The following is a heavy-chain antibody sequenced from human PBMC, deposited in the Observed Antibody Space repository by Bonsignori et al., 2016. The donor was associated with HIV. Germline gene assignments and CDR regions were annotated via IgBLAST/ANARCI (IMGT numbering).Heavy chain of an antibody. CDR2: IYYSGST. CDR1: GGSISSRSYY. J-gene: IGHJ4*02. Sequence: QLQLQESGPGLVKPSETLSLTCTVSGGSISSRSYYWGWIRQPPGKGLEWIGTIYYSGSTYYKPSLKNRVTISVDTSKNQLSLKLSSVAAADTAVYYCARGGGLSGGWYYFDSWGQGTLVTVSS. CDR3: ARGGGLSGGWYYFDS. V-gene: IGHV4-39*07. D-gene: IGHD6-19*01.